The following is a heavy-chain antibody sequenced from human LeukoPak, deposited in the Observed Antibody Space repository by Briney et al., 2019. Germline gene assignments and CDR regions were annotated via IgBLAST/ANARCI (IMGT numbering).Heavy chain of an antibody. CDR1: GGSISSGGYY. J-gene: IGHJ6*02. CDR3: AGASFLWFGELYGMDV. D-gene: IGHD3-10*01. Sequence: SETLSLTCTVSGGSISSGGYYWSWIRQHPGKGLEWTGYIYYSGSTYYNPSLKSRVTISVDTSKNQFSLELSSVTAADTAVDYRAGASFLWFGELYGMDVWGQGTTVTVSS. V-gene: IGHV4-31*03. CDR2: IYYSGST.